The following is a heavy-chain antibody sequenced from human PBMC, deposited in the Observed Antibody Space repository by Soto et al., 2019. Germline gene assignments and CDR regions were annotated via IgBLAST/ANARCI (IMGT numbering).Heavy chain of an antibody. V-gene: IGHV3-53*01. Sequence: GGSLRLSCAASGFTVSSNYMSWVRQAPGKGLEWVSVIYSGGSTYYADSVKGRFTISRDNSKNTLYLQMNSLRAEDTAVYYCARGSVEVCSGGSCYSALAFDIWGQGTMVTVSS. CDR1: GFTVSSNY. J-gene: IGHJ3*02. D-gene: IGHD2-15*01. CDR3: ARGSVEVCSGGSCYSALAFDI. CDR2: IYSGGST.